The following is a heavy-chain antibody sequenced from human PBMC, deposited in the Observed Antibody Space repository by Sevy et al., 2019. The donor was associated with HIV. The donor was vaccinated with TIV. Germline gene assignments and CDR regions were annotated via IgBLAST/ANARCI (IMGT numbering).Heavy chain of an antibody. J-gene: IGHJ1*01. CDR2: IKSGGSST. Sequence: GGSLRLSCAASGFTFSSYCMHWVRQAPGKGLVWVSRIKSGGSSTSYADSVKGRFTISRDNAKNTLYLQMNSLSAEDTAAYYCAGGYCSSTSCHPRRDYFRHWGQGTLVTVSS. CDR3: AGGYCSSTSCHPRRDYFRH. CDR1: GFTFSSYC. V-gene: IGHV3-74*01. D-gene: IGHD2-2*01.